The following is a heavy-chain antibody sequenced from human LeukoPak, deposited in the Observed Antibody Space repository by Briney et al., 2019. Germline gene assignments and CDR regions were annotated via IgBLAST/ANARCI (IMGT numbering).Heavy chain of an antibody. J-gene: IGHJ4*01. CDR2: IYSGGST. CDR3: ARSRSGVGELDY. D-gene: IGHD3-10*01. Sequence: GGSLRLSCAASGFTVSSNYMSWVRQAPGKGLEWVSVIYSGGSTYYADSVKGRFTISRDNSKNTLYLQMNGLRAEDTAVYYCARSRSGVGELDYWXXXTLVTVSS. CDR1: GFTVSSNY. V-gene: IGHV3-53*01.